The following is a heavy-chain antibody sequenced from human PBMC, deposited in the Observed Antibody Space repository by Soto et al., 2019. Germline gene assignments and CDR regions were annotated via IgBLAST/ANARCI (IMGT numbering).Heavy chain of an antibody. CDR2: IDWDDDK. CDR3: ARVAVGTNFDY. V-gene: IGHV2-70*04. Sequence: SGPTLVNPTQTHTLTCTFSGFSLSTSGMRVSWIRQPPGKALEWVARIDWDDDKFYSTSLKTRLTISKDTSKNQVVLTMTNMDPVDTATYYCARVAVGTNFDYWGQGTLVTVSS. CDR1: GFSLSTSGMR. D-gene: IGHD6-19*01. J-gene: IGHJ4*02.